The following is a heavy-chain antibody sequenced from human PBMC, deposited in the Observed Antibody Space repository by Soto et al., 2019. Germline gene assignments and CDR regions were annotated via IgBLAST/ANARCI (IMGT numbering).Heavy chain of an antibody. D-gene: IGHD2-15*01. Sequence: QLQLQESGPGLVKPSETLSLTCTVSGGSISSSSYYWGWIRQPPGKGLEWIGSIYYSGSTYYNPYLKSRVTISVDTSKNQFSLKLSSVTAADTAVYYCARPLGYCSGGSCLDAFDIWGQGTMVTVSS. CDR2: IYYSGST. CDR3: ARPLGYCSGGSCLDAFDI. CDR1: GGSISSSSYY. J-gene: IGHJ3*02. V-gene: IGHV4-39*01.